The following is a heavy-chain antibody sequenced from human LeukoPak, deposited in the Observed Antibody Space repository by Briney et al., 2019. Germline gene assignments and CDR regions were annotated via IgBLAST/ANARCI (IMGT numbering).Heavy chain of an antibody. D-gene: IGHD3-22*01. CDR1: GYTFTSYG. Sequence: ASVEASCKASGYTFTSYGISWVRQAPGQGLEWMGWISAYNGNTNYAQKLQGRVTMTTDTSTSTAYMELRSLRSDDTAVYYCARTYYYDSSGYYLNWGQGTLVTVSS. CDR2: ISAYNGNT. CDR3: ARTYYYDSSGYYLN. V-gene: IGHV1-18*01. J-gene: IGHJ4*02.